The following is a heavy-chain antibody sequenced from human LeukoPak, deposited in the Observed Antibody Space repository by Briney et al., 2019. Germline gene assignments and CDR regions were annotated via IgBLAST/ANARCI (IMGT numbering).Heavy chain of an antibody. CDR2: IKQDGRDK. D-gene: IGHD6-19*01. CDR1: GFTFCSYW. J-gene: IGHJ4*02. V-gene: IGHV3-7*01. Sequence: GGSLRLSCAASGFTFCSYWMSWVRQAPGKGLEWVANIKQDGRDKYYVDSVKGRFTISRDNAKNSVYLQMNSLRAEDTAVYYCARDRPMPGVPGSDYFDYWGQGTLVTVSS. CDR3: ARDRPMPGVPGSDYFDY.